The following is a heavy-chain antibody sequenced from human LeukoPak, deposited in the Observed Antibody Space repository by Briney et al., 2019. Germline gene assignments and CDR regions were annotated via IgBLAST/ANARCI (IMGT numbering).Heavy chain of an antibody. Sequence: PGGSLRLSCVASGFTFSSYWMHWVRQDPGKGLVWVSRINHDGSVTGYADSVKGRFTVSRDNAKNTLYLQMNSLRAEDTAIYYCTRNFDYGDYLWGQGTLVTVSS. CDR3: TRNFDYGDYL. V-gene: IGHV3-74*01. J-gene: IGHJ5*02. CDR2: INHDGSVT. D-gene: IGHD4-17*01. CDR1: GFTFSSYW.